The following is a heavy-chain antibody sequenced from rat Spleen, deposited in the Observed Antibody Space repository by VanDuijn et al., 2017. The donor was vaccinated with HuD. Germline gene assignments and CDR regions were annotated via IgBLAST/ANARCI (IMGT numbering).Heavy chain of an antibody. Sequence: EVQLVESGGGLVQPGRSLKLSCAASGFTFSDYYMAWVRQAPTKGLEWVATISSDGGRNFYRDSVKGRFTFSRDNAKSILYLQMDNLRSEDTATYYCARAGYLRDWYFDFWGPGVMVTVSS. CDR1: GFTFSDYY. CDR2: ISSDGGRN. V-gene: IGHV5S10*01. CDR3: ARAGYLRDWYFDF. D-gene: IGHD2-2*01. J-gene: IGHJ1*01.